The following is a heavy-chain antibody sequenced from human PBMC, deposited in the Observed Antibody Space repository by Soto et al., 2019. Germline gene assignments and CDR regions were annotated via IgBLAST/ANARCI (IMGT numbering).Heavy chain of an antibody. Sequence: SETLSLTCTVSGGSISSYYWSWIRQPPGKGLEWIGYIYYSGSTNYNPSLKSRVTISVDTSKNQFSLKLSSVTAADTAVYYCAREYYGSGSYYDYYYYYMDVWGKGTTVTVSS. CDR1: GGSISSYY. CDR2: IYYSGST. V-gene: IGHV4-59*12. D-gene: IGHD3-10*01. J-gene: IGHJ6*03. CDR3: AREYYGSGSYYDYYYYYMDV.